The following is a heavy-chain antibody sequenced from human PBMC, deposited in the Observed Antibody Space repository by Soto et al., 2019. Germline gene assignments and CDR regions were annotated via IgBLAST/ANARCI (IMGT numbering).Heavy chain of an antibody. CDR3: ARECGSGSPFDY. D-gene: IGHD3-10*01. V-gene: IGHV1-18*01. Sequence: QVQLVQSGAEVKKPGASVKVSCKASGYTFTSYGISWVRQAPGQGLEWMGWISAYNGNTNYAQKLQGTVTMTTDTSTSTAYMQRRSLRSHYTAVYYCARECGSGSPFDYWGQGTLVTVSS. CDR1: GYTFTSYG. J-gene: IGHJ4*02. CDR2: ISAYNGNT.